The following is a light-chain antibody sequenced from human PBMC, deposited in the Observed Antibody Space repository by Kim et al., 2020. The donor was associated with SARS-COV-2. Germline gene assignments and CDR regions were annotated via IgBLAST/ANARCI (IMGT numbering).Light chain of an antibody. Sequence: SSELTQDPAVSVALGQTVRITCQGDSLRTYYATWYQQKPGQAPILVIFGKNSRPSGIPDRFSGSSSGNTASLTITGTLAGDEADYYCNSRDSNDNVVFGG. CDR2: GKN. V-gene: IGLV3-19*01. CDR3: NSRDSNDNVV. J-gene: IGLJ2*01. CDR1: SLRTYY.